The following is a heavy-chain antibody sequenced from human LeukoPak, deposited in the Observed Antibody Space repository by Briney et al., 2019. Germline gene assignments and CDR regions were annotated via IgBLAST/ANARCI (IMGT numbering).Heavy chain of an antibody. Sequence: GGFLILSCAASGFTFSSYAMSWVRQAPGKGLEWVSGISGSGGITYYADSVKGRFTISRDNSKNTLYLQMNSLRAEDTAVYYCAKDGYSSGSAFDYWGQGTLVTVSS. CDR2: ISGSGGIT. V-gene: IGHV3-23*01. D-gene: IGHD3-10*01. CDR3: AKDGYSSGSAFDY. CDR1: GFTFSSYA. J-gene: IGHJ4*02.